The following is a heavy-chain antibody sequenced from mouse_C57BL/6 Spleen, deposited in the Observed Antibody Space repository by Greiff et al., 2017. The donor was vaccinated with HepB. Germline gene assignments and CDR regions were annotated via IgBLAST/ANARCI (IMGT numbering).Heavy chain of an antibody. CDR2: IDPSDSYT. CDR1: GYTFTSYW. J-gene: IGHJ3*01. CDR3: ARSDYGSAWFAY. V-gene: IGHV1-69*01. Sequence: QVQLQQPGAELVMPGASVKLSCKASGYTFTSYWMHWVKQRPGQGLEWIGEIDPSDSYTNYNQKFKGKSTLTVDKSSSTAYMQLSSLTSEDSAVYYCARSDYGSAWFAYWGQGTLVTVSA. D-gene: IGHD1-1*01.